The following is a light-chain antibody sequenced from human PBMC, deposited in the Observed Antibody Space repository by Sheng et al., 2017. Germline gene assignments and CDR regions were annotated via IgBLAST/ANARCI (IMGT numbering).Light chain of an antibody. CDR2: GAS. Sequence: EIVLTQSPGTLSLSPGERATLSCRTSESISSYLAWYQLRPGEAPRLLIYGASIRAAGIPDRFSGSGSGTDFTLTISRLEPEDFAMYYCQQYGGSPYTFGQGTKLEIK. V-gene: IGKV3-20*01. CDR1: ESISSY. J-gene: IGKJ2*01. CDR3: QQYGGSPYT.